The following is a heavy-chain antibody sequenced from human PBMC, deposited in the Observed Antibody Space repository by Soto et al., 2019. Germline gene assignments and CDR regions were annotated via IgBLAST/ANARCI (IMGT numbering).Heavy chain of an antibody. CDR3: AKGASHAPFEK. Sequence: EVHLLESGGDLVLPGGSLRLSCAASGFAFNDFAMNWVRQAPGKVPEWLSTISGSGDKTFHSDSVKGRFNISRDNSNNKMFLQMNSLRAEDTAIYYCAKGASHAPFEKWGRGTLVTVSS. J-gene: IGHJ4*02. V-gene: IGHV3-23*01. CDR2: ISGSGDKT. CDR1: GFAFNDFA.